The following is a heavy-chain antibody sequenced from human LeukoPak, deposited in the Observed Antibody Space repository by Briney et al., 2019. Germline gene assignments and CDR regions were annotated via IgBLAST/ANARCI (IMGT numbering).Heavy chain of an antibody. J-gene: IGHJ4*02. CDR3: AKDGLPYYYDSSGCLDY. CDR2: ISTGTYI. V-gene: IGHV3-23*01. D-gene: IGHD3-22*01. Sequence: GGSLRLSCVASGFTFSRFEMNWVRQAPGKGLEWISHISTGTYIAYTDSVKGRFTISRDNSKNTLYLQMNSLRAEDTAVYYCAKDGLPYYYDSSGCLDYWGQGTLVTVSS. CDR1: GFTFSRFE.